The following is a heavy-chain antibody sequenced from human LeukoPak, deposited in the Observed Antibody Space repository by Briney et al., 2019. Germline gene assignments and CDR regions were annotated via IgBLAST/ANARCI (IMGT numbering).Heavy chain of an antibody. Sequence: GGSLRLSCAASGFTFSSYAMNWVRQAPGMGLEWVSSIDTTTSYIYYADSVKGRFTISRDNAKSSLYLQMNNLRAEDTAVYYCARDRVPATIEGWLDPWGQGTLVTVYS. CDR1: GFTFSSYA. CDR3: ARDRVPATIEGWLDP. D-gene: IGHD2-2*01. V-gene: IGHV3-21*01. CDR2: IDTTTSYI. J-gene: IGHJ5*02.